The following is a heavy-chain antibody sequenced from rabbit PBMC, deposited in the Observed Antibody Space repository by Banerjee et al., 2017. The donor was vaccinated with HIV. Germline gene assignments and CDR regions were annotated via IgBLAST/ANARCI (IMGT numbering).Heavy chain of an antibody. CDR1: GFSFSSGYD. Sequence: QSLEESGGDLVKPGASLTLTCTASGFSFSSGYDMCWVRQAPGKGLEWIACIYGGSSGSTYYASWAKGRFTISETSSTTVTLQLTSLTAADTATYFCARGWITMTMNLWGPGTLVTVS. CDR2: IYGGSSGST. D-gene: IGHD2-1*01. CDR3: ARGWITMTMNL. V-gene: IGHV1S40*01. J-gene: IGHJ4*01.